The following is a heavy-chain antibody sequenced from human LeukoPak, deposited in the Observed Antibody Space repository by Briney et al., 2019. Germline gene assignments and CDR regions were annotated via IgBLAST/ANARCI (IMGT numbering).Heavy chain of an antibody. CDR2: VYYSGST. CDR1: GGSVSSRTNY. CDR3: ARVGGYDYPYYMDV. J-gene: IGHJ6*03. D-gene: IGHD5-12*01. V-gene: IGHV4-61*01. Sequence: SETLSLTCTVSGGSVSSRTNYWGWIRQPPGKGLEWIGSVYYSGSTNYNPSLKSRVAISVDTSKNQFSLKLSSVTAADTAVYYCARVGGYDYPYYMDVWGKGTTVTISS.